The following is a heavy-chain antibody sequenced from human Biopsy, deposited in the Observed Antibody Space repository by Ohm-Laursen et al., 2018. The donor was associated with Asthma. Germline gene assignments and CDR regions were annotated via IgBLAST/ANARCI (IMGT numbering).Heavy chain of an antibody. D-gene: IGHD1-7*01. V-gene: IGHV3-30*03. J-gene: IGHJ4*02. CDR3: ARDSHGISGTIYWYDW. CDR1: GFTFSRFD. CDR2: ITTDDSHK. Sequence: SLRLSCTASGFTFSRFDMHWVRQAPGEGLEWLALITTDDSHKYNGDSVRGRFTISRDNSKNTLYLQMNSLTPDDTAVYFCARDSHGISGTIYWYDWWGQGTLVTVSS.